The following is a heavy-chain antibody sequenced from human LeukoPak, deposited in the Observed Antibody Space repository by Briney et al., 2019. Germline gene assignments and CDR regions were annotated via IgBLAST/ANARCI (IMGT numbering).Heavy chain of an antibody. Sequence: GGSLRLSCAASGFTFSNAWMSWFGQTPGKGLEWLGGIKSKTHGGTTDYAAPVKGRFTISRDDSKNTLYPQMNSLKTEDTAVYYCTTGSAAAAGYDAFDIWGQGTMVTVSS. V-gene: IGHV3-15*01. CDR3: TTGSAAAAGYDAFDI. J-gene: IGHJ3*02. CDR1: GFTFSNAW. D-gene: IGHD6-13*01. CDR2: IKSKTHGGTT.